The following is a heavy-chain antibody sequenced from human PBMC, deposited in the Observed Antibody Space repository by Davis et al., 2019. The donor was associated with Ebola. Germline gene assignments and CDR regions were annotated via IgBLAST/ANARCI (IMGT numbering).Heavy chain of an antibody. CDR2: INHSGST. CDR3: ARPSQAFDY. V-gene: IGHV4-34*01. CDR1: GGSFSGYY. J-gene: IGHJ4*02. Sequence: PGGSLRLSCAVYGGSFSGYYWSWIRQPPGKGLEWIGEINHSGSTNYNPSLKSRVTISVDTSKNQFSLKLSSVTAADTAVYYCARPSQAFDYWGQGTLVTVSS.